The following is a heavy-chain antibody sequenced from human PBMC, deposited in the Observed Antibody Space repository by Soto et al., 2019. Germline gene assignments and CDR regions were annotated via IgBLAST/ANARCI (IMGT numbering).Heavy chain of an antibody. CDR1: GGSFRGYY. V-gene: IGHV4-34*01. D-gene: IGHD6-6*01. Sequence: SETLSLTCAVYGGSFRGYYWIWIRQPPGKGLEWIGEINHSGSTNYNPSLKSRVTISVDTSKNQFSLKLSSVTAADTAVYYCASSSIAARQRGRRFDPWGQGTLVTVSS. CDR2: INHSGST. J-gene: IGHJ5*02. CDR3: ASSSIAARQRGRRFDP.